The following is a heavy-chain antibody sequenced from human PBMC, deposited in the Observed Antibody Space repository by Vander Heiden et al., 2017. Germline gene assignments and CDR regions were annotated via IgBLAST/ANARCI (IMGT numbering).Heavy chain of an antibody. CDR3: TRDADGHFDQ. V-gene: IGHV3-74*01. Sequence: EVQLVESGEGLVQPGGSLRLSCVASGFTFSNYWMHWVRQAPGKGLVWVSRITTDGSSRDYADSVKGRFTISRDNAKSTLYLQMNSLRDEDTAVYYCTRDADGHFDQWGQGTLVTVSS. CDR2: ITTDGSSR. CDR1: GFTFSNYW. J-gene: IGHJ4*02.